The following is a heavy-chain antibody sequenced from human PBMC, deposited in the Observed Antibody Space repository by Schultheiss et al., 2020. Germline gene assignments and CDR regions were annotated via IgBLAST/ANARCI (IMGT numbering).Heavy chain of an antibody. CDR3: ARGPSSLFWGGNFQH. CDR1: GGSVSSGSYY. V-gene: IGHV4-61*01. CDR2: IYYSGST. D-gene: IGHD3-16*01. Sequence: SETLSLTCTVSGGSVSSGSYYWSWIRQPPGKGLEWIGYIYYSGSTNYNPSLKSRVTISVDTSKNQFSLKLSSVTAADTAVYYCARGPSSLFWGGNFQHWGQGTLVTVSS. J-gene: IGHJ1*01.